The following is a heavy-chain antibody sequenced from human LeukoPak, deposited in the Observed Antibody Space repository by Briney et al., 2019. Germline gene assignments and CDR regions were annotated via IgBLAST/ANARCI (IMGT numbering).Heavy chain of an antibody. D-gene: IGHD3-22*01. CDR1: GGSFSDYY. Sequence: NPSATLSLTCAVYGGSFSDYYWSWIRRPPGKGLEWIGEINHSGNTNYNPSIKSRVTISVDTSKNQFSLKLSSVNAADTAVYYCARDRALPITMIVVGDYFDYWGQGTLVTVSS. CDR3: ARDRALPITMIVVGDYFDY. V-gene: IGHV4-34*01. CDR2: INHSGNT. J-gene: IGHJ4*02.